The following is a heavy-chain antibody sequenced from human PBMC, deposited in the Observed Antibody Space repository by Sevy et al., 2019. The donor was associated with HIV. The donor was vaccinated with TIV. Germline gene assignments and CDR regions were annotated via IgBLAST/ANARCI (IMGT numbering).Heavy chain of an antibody. CDR2: ISGSSNYI. Sequence: GGSLRLSCAASGFTFSSYSMNWVRQAPGKGLEWVSSISGSSNYIYYAESLKGRFIISRDNAKNTLYLQMKSLRADDTAVYQCASGHQEGNYDYLDYWGQGTTVTVSS. CDR1: GFTFSSYS. CDR3: ASGHQEGNYDYLDY. D-gene: IGHD1-7*01. J-gene: IGHJ4*02. V-gene: IGHV3-21*04.